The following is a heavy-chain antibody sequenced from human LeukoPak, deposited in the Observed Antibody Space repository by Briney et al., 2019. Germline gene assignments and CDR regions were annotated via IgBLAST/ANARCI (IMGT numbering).Heavy chain of an antibody. J-gene: IGHJ1*01. D-gene: IGHD3-22*01. CDR2: IRYDGSDK. CDR1: GISFTRGG. Sequence: GGSLRLSCAASGISFTRGGTHWVRQAPGKGLEWVSFIRYDGSDKYYADSVKGRFTISRDNSKNTVYLQMNSLTTADTAVYYCAKDFTYYYDSSNYDWGQGTLVTVSS. V-gene: IGHV3-30*02. CDR3: AKDFTYYYDSSNYD.